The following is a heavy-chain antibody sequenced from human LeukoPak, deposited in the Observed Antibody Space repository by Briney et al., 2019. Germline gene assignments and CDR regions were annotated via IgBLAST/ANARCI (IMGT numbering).Heavy chain of an antibody. CDR3: AREELPGPFDY. CDR2: ISAYNGNT. J-gene: IGHJ4*02. V-gene: IGHV1-18*01. Sequence: GASVKVSCKASGYNFTTYGVSWVRQAPGQGLEWMGWISAYNGNTNYAQKLQGRVTMTTDTSTSTAYMELSSLRSEDTAVYYCAREELPGPFDYWGQGTLVTVSS. D-gene: IGHD3-10*01. CDR1: GYNFTTYG.